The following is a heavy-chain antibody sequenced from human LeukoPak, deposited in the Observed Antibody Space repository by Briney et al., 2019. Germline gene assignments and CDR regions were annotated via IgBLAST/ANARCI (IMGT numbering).Heavy chain of an antibody. CDR3: ARDRSITLVRGADY. D-gene: IGHD3-10*01. CDR2: ISGSGGST. CDR1: GFTFSDYV. J-gene: IGHJ4*02. V-gene: IGHV3-23*01. Sequence: GGSLRLSCAASGFTFSDYVMSWVRQAPGKGLEWVSAISGSGGSTYYADSVKGRFTVSRDNSKNTVYLQMNSLRAEDTAVYYCARDRSITLVRGADYWGQGTLLTVSS.